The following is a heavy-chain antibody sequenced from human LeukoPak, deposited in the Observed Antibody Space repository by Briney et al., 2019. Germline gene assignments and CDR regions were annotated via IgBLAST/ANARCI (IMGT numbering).Heavy chain of an antibody. J-gene: IGHJ3*02. V-gene: IGHV3-30*04. CDR3: ARDGEMVNPDAFDI. CDR1: GFTFSSYA. CDR2: ISYDGSNK. Sequence: GGSLRLSCAASGFTFSSYAMHWVRQAPGKGLEWVAVISYDGSNKYYADSVKGRFTISRDISTDTLWLQMDSLRTEDTAVYYCARDGEMVNPDAFDIWGQGTMVTVSS. D-gene: IGHD5-24*01.